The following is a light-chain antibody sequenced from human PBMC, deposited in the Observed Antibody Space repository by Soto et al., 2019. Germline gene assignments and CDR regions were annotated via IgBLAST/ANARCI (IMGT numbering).Light chain of an antibody. CDR2: EVN. CDR1: SSDVGGYNY. V-gene: IGLV2-14*01. Sequence: QSALTQPASVSGSPGQSITISCTGTSSDVGGYNYVSWYQQHPGKARKRMIYEVNNRPSGVSNRFSGSKSGNTASLTMSGLQAEDEADYFCSSYTSTRTLVFGGGTKLTVL. CDR3: SSYTSTRTLV. J-gene: IGLJ3*02.